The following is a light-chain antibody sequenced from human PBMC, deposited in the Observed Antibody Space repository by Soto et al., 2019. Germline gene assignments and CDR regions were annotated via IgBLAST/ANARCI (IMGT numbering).Light chain of an antibody. Sequence: DIQMTQSPSYLSASVGDTVTITCRASQNIDIYLNWYQQKAGTAPKVLISGASNLQRGVPSRFSGSGSGTDFTLTINNLQPEDFATYFCQQTFNVPPWTFGQGTKVDIK. J-gene: IGKJ1*01. CDR3: QQTFNVPPWT. CDR1: QNIDIY. V-gene: IGKV1-39*01. CDR2: GAS.